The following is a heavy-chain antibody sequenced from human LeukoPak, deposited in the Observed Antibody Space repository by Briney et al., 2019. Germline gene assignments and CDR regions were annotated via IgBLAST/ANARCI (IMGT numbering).Heavy chain of an antibody. CDR1: GFTFSSYA. D-gene: IGHD3-10*01. CDR2: VSGSADST. CDR3: ARDWGSSGSYYNVLDY. V-gene: IGHV3-23*01. Sequence: GGSLRLSCAASGFTFSSYAMSWVRQAPGKGLEWVSAVSGSADSTYYADSVKGRFTISRDNSKNTLYLQMNSLRAEDTAVYYCARDWGSSGSYYNVLDYWGQGTLVTVSS. J-gene: IGHJ4*02.